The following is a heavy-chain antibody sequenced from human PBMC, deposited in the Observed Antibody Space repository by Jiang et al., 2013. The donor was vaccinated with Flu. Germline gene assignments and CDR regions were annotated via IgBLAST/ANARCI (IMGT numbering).Heavy chain of an antibody. V-gene: IGHV1-69*04. Sequence: GAEVKKPGSSVRVSCNGGGGPLSRYSTSWVRQAPGQRLEWMGSIIPILGMTNYAQKFQDRLSITADKATRSIYMELSSLTSEDTAIYYCARANSAYESDASWGQGTLVTVSS. CDR3: ARANSAYESDAS. CDR2: IIPILGMT. J-gene: IGHJ4*02. CDR1: GGPLSRYS. D-gene: IGHD5-12*01.